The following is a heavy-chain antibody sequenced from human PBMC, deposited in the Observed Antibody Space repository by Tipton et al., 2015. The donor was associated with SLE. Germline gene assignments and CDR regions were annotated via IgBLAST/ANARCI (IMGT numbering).Heavy chain of an antibody. D-gene: IGHD3-10*01. V-gene: IGHV3-9*01. CDR2: ISWNSGDI. Sequence: SLRLSCAASGFTFGDYAMHWVRQAPGKGLEWVSGISWNSGDIGYADSVKGRFTITRDNAKNSLYLQMNGLRVEDTAVYYCARDSWIRESLRRGDYWGQGTLVTVSS. CDR1: GFTFGDYA. J-gene: IGHJ4*02. CDR3: ARDSWIRESLRRGDY.